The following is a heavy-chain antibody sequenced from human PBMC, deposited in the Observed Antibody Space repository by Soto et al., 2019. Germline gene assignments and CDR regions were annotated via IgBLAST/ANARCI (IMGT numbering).Heavy chain of an antibody. Sequence: GSVKVSCKASGYTFTGYYMHWVRQAPGQGLEWMGWINPNSGGTNYAQKFQGWVTMTRDTSISTAYMELSRLRSDDTAVYYCARSDDGPQGHYFDYWGQGTLVTVSS. J-gene: IGHJ4*02. CDR3: ARSDDGPQGHYFDY. CDR2: INPNSGGT. CDR1: GYTFTGYY. V-gene: IGHV1-2*04.